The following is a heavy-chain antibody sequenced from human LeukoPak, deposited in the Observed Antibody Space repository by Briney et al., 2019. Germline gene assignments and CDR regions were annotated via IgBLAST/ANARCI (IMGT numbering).Heavy chain of an antibody. D-gene: IGHD5-12*01. J-gene: IGHJ4*02. Sequence: GGSLRLSCAASGFSVGGYWMHWVRQGPGMGLVWVSRINSDGSSISYADSVKGRFSISRDNAKNTLYLQMDSLRAEDTAVYYCTRGASGYGNFDYWGQGTLVTVSS. CDR2: INSDGSSI. CDR1: GFSVGGYW. V-gene: IGHV3-74*01. CDR3: TRGASGYGNFDY.